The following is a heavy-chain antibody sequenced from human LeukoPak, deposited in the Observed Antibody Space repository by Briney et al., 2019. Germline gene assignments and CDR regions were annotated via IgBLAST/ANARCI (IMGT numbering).Heavy chain of an antibody. CDR2: INPNSGGT. CDR1: GYTFTGYY. CDR3: ASSLVSPGIGRPEYYFDY. J-gene: IGHJ4*02. Sequence: ASVKVSCKASGYTFTGYYMHWVRQAPGQGLEWMGWINPNSGGTNYAQKFQGRVTMTRDTSISTAYMELSRLRSEDTAVYYCASSLVSPGIGRPEYYFDYWGQGTLVTVSS. D-gene: IGHD3-10*01. V-gene: IGHV1-2*02.